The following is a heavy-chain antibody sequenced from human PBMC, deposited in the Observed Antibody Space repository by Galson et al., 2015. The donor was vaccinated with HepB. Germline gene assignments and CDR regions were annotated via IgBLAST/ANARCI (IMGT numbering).Heavy chain of an antibody. V-gene: IGHV3-33*01. CDR1: GFTFSSYG. J-gene: IGHJ6*02. CDR2: IWYDGSNK. D-gene: IGHD3-10*01. Sequence: SLRLSCAASGFTFSSYGMHWVRQAPGKGLEWVAVIWYDGSNKYYADSVKGRFTISRDNSKNTLYLQMNSLRAEDTAVYYCASEPDYGSGPIYGMDVWGQGTPVTVSS. CDR3: ASEPDYGSGPIYGMDV.